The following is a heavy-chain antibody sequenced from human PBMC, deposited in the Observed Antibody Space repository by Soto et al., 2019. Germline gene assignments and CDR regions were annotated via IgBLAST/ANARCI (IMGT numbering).Heavy chain of an antibody. CDR1: GGSISSGGYY. D-gene: IGHD3-22*01. V-gene: IGHV4-39*01. CDR3: ERHSIWLLLSDY. CDR2: IYYSGST. Sequence: PSETLSLTYTVSGGSISSGGYYWSWIRQHPGKGLEWIGYIYYSGSTYYNPSLKSRVTISVDTSKNQFSLKLDSVTAADTAVYFCERHSIWLLLSDYWGQGSLVTVSS. J-gene: IGHJ4*02.